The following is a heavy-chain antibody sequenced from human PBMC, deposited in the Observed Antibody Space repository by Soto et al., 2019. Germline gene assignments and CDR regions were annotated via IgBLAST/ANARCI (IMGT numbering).Heavy chain of an antibody. CDR2: IIPILGIA. V-gene: IGHV1-69*02. CDR1: GGTFSSYT. J-gene: IGHJ4*02. Sequence: QVQLVQSGAEVKKPGSSVKVSCKASGGTFSSYTISWVRQAPGQGLEWMGRIIPILGIANYAQKFQGRVTIXVAQSTSTAYMELSSLRSEDTAVYYCARDEGVRGGYWGQGTLVSVSS. CDR3: ARDEGVRGGY. D-gene: IGHD3-10*01.